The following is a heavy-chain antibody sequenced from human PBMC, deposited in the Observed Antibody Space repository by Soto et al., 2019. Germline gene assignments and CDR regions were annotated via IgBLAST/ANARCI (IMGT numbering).Heavy chain of an antibody. CDR3: ARTLYYRGYSYGLFDY. J-gene: IGHJ4*02. V-gene: IGHV1-69*13. CDR2: IIPIFGTA. CDR1: GGTFSSYA. D-gene: IGHD5-18*01. Sequence: GASVKVSCKASGGTFSSYAISWVRQAPGQGLEWMGGIIPIFGTANYAQKFQGRVTITADESTSTAYMELSSLRSEDTAVYYCARTLYYRGYSYGLFDYWGQGTLVTVSS.